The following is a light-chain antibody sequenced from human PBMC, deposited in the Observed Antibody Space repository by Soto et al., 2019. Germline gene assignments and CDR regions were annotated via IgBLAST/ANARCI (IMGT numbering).Light chain of an antibody. CDR1: QDIKKW. V-gene: IGKV1-12*01. CDR3: HQASSLPYP. J-gene: IGKJ3*01. CDR2: AAF. Sequence: DIQMTQSPSSVSASVGDTINITCRARQDIKKWLAWYQQKPGKAPKVLIYAAFDLESGVSSRFSGSGAGTEFSLPVSSLQTADFAPCFCHQASSLPYPFGPGNKVHFK.